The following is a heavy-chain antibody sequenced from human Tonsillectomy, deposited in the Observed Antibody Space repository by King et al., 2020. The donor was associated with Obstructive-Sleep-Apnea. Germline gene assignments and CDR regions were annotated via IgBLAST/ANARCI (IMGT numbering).Heavy chain of an antibody. D-gene: IGHD4-17*01. CDR1: AYTFTSYS. CDR3: ATWTLTPSRMDV. J-gene: IGHJ6*02. Sequence: VQLVESGAEVKKPGASVKVSCRTSAYTFTSYSMHWVRQAPGQGLEWMGIIDPSGGSTIYAQKFQDRVTMTRDTSTSTANMELSSLRSEDTAVYYCATWTLTPSRMDVWGQGTTVTVSS. CDR2: IDPSGGST. V-gene: IGHV1-46*01.